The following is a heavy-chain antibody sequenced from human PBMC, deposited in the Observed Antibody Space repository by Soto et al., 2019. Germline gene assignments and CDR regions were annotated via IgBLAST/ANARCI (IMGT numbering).Heavy chain of an antibody. CDR3: ASDRGTH. D-gene: IGHD1-26*01. J-gene: IGHJ4*02. V-gene: IGHV3-30*04. CDR2: ISYDGRSK. Sequence: QVQLVESGGGVVQPGRSLRLSCAASGFTFRSYAMHWVRQAPGKGLEWVAVISYDGRSKNQADSVKGRFTISRDNPRNTLYLQVNSLRVEDTAVYYCASDRGTHWGQGTLVTVSS. CDR1: GFTFRSYA.